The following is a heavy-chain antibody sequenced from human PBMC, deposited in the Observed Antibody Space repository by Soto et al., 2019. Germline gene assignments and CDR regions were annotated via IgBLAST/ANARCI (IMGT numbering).Heavy chain of an antibody. CDR1: GYNFTTYA. Sequence: ASVKVSCKASGYNFTTYAMLWVRQAPGQRPEWMGWINTGNGNTKYSPKFQGRVTITRDTSASTAYMELIRLKSEDTAVYFCARVERLYDYYYGMDVSAQRTTVTVSS. J-gene: IGHJ6*01. V-gene: IGHV1-3*04. CDR3: ARVERLYDYYYGMDV. D-gene: IGHD3-3*01. CDR2: INTGNGNT.